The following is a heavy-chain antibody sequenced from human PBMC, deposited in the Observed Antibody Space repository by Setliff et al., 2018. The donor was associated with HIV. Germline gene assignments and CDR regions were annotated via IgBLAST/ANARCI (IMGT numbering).Heavy chain of an antibody. CDR3: ARGNNDLESFDY. Sequence: PSETLSLTCAVYGGSFSTYYWSWIRQSPGKRLEWLGEVNHSGGTNYNTSLKSRVTMSVDTSKNQFSLKLTSVTASDTAVYYCARGNNDLESFDYWGQGALVTVSS. J-gene: IGHJ4*02. CDR2: VNHSGGT. V-gene: IGHV4-34*01. CDR1: GGSFSTYY. D-gene: IGHD3-3*01.